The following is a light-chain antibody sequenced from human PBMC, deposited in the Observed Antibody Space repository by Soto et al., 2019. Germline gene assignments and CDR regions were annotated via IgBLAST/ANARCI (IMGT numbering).Light chain of an antibody. CDR2: GAS. CDR1: QSVTNN. Sequence: EVVLRQSPGTRSLSPEERETLSCRATQSVTNNYLAWYQQKPGQAPRLIIYGASYRATGIPARFSGSGSGTEFTLTICSLQSEDFAVYYCQHHNKWPPGFGQVTNVDIK. J-gene: IGKJ1*01. CDR3: QHHNKWPPG. V-gene: IGKV3D-15*01.